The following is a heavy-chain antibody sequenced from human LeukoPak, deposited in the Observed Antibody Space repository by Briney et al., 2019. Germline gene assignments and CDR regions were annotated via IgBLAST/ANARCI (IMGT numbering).Heavy chain of an antibody. V-gene: IGHV4-4*02. Sequence: PSETLPLTCAVSGGSISSSNWWSWVRQPPGKGLEWIGEIYHRGSINYNPSLKSRVTISVDKSKNQFSLKLSSVTAADTAVYYCARHIPYSGSYGYWGQGTLVTVSS. J-gene: IGHJ4*02. CDR3: ARHIPYSGSYGY. CDR2: IYHRGSI. D-gene: IGHD1-26*01. CDR1: GGSISSSNW.